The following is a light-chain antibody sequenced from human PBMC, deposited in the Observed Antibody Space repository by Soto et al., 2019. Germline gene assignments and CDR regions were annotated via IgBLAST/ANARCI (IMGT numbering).Light chain of an antibody. J-gene: IGKJ2*01. V-gene: IGKV1-5*03. CDR2: KAS. CDR1: QSISSW. Sequence: DIQMTQSPSTLSASVGDRVTITCRASQSISSWLAWYQQKPGKAPKLLIYKASSLEGGVPSRFSGSGSGTDFTLTISSLQHDDFATYYCQHYNNYPYTFGQGTKLEIK. CDR3: QHYNNYPYT.